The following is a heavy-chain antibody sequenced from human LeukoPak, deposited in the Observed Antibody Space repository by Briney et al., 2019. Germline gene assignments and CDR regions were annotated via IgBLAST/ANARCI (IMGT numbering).Heavy chain of an antibody. V-gene: IGHV1-69*13. D-gene: IGHD6-6*01. Sequence: SVKVSCKASGGTFSSYAISWVRQAPGQGLEWMGGIIPIFGTANYAQKFQGRVTITADESTSTAYMELSSLRSEDTAAYYCARTYSGSSSYYYYGMDVWGQGTTVTVSS. CDR2: IIPIFGTA. CDR3: ARTYSGSSSYYYYGMDV. J-gene: IGHJ6*02. CDR1: GGTFSSYA.